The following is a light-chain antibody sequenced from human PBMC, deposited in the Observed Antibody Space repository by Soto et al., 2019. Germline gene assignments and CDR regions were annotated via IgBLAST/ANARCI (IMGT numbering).Light chain of an antibody. CDR1: SSDVGGYNY. Sequence: QSALPQPPSASGSPGQSVTISCTGTSSDVGGYNYVSWYQQHPGKAPKLMVYEVSKRPSGVPDRFSGSKSGNTASLTVSGLQAEDEADYYCSLYAGSNNYVFGTGTKVTVL. CDR2: EVS. J-gene: IGLJ1*01. V-gene: IGLV2-8*01. CDR3: SLYAGSNNYV.